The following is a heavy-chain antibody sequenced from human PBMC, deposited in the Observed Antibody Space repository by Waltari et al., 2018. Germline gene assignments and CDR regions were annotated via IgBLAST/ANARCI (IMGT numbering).Heavy chain of an antibody. CDR3: AEAGLYVRDYYYDYSMGV. D-gene: IGHD3-16*01. J-gene: IGHJ6*02. CDR2: ISGSGAAI. CDR1: GFTFRSYA. V-gene: IGHV3-23*01. Sequence: EVQLLESGGGLVQPGGSLRLSCAASGFTFRSYAMSWVRQAPGKGLEWVSSISGSGAAIYYADSVKGRFTISRDNSKNTLYLQMSSLRAEDTAVYYCAEAGLYVRDYYYDYSMGVWGQGTTVTVSS.